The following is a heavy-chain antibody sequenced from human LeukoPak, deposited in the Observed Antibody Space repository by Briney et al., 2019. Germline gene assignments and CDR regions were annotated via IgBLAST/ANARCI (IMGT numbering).Heavy chain of an antibody. CDR1: GGSFSGYY. J-gene: IGHJ4*02. CDR3: APIRAYSREKSFDY. D-gene: IGHD6-13*01. V-gene: IGHV4-34*01. Sequence: PSETLSLTCAVYGGSFSGYYWSWIRQPPGKGLEWIGEINHSGSTNYNPSLKSRVTISVDTSKNQFSLKLSSVTAADTAVYYCAPIRAYSREKSFDYWGQGTLVTVSS. CDR2: INHSGST.